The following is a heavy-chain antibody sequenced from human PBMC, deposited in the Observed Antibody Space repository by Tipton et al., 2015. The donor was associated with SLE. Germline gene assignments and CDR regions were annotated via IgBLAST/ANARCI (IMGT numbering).Heavy chain of an antibody. J-gene: IGHJ6*02. CDR2: IIPMFGTT. Sequence: QLVQSGVEVKKPGASVRVSCKASGYTFITYALNWVRQAPGQGLEWMGGIIPMFGTTNYAQKFQGRVTIAADESTSTAYMELSNLRSEDTAVYYCARDRTTVQAADHYFYYGLDVWGQGTTVTVSS. CDR1: GYTFITYA. CDR3: ARDRTTVQAADHYFYYGLDV. V-gene: IGHV1-69*13. D-gene: IGHD4-17*01.